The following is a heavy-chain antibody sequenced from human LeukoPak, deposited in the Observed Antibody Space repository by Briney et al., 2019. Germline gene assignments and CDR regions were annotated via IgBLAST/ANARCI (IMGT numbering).Heavy chain of an antibody. V-gene: IGHV3-20*04. D-gene: IGHD3-16*01. CDR3: ARVMVGDYVWGSYRHDEYYFDY. J-gene: IGHJ4*02. CDR2: INWNGGST. Sequence: GGSLRLSCAASGFTFDDYGMSWVRQAPGKGLEWVSGINWNGGSTGYADSVKGRFTISRDNAKNSLYLQMNSLRAEDTALCYCARVMVGDYVWGSYRHDEYYFDYWGQGTLVTVSS. CDR1: GFTFDDYG.